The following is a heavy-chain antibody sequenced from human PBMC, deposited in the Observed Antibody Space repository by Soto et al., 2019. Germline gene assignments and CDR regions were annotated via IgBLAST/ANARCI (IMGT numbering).Heavy chain of an antibody. Sequence: QVQLVQSGAEVKKPGSSVKVSCKASGGTFSSYTISWVRQAPGQGLEWMGRIIPILGIANYAQKFQGRVTITAHKSTSPAYMALSSLRSEDTAVYYCAREPGLFGAIYYSGMDVWGQGTTVTVSS. V-gene: IGHV1-69*08. D-gene: IGHD3-10*02. CDR2: IIPILGIA. CDR1: GGTFSSYT. CDR3: AREPGLFGAIYYSGMDV. J-gene: IGHJ6*02.